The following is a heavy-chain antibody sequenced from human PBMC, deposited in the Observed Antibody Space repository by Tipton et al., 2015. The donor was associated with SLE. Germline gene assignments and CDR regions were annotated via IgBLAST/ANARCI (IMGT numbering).Heavy chain of an antibody. V-gene: IGHV3-23*01. CDR3: FSLRDY. J-gene: IGHJ4*02. Sequence: GSLRLSCAASGFTFGTYAMAWVRQAPGKGLDWVSTISSRAGSTYYADSVKGRFTISRDNSKNTLFLQMDNLRAEDTAVYYCFSLRDYWGQGTLVTVSS. CDR1: GFTFGTYA. CDR2: ISSRAGST.